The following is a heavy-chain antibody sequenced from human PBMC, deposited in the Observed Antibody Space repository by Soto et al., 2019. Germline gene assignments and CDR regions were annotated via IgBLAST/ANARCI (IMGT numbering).Heavy chain of an antibody. CDR2: IYHSGST. D-gene: IGHD3-22*01. J-gene: IGHJ4*02. V-gene: IGHV4-30-2*01. CDR1: GGSISSGGYS. Sequence: SETLSLTCAVSGGSISSGGYSWSWIRQPPGKGLEWIGYIYHSGSTYYNPSLKSRVTISVDRSKNQFSLKLSSVTAADTAVYYCASEYYSSGYHIFDYWGQGTLVTVYS. CDR3: ASEYYSSGYHIFDY.